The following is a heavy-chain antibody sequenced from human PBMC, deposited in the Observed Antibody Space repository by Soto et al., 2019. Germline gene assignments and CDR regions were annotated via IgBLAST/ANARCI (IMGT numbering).Heavy chain of an antibody. D-gene: IGHD6-13*01. V-gene: IGHV1-2*02. CDR1: GYTFTGYY. CDR2: INPNSGGT. CDR3: ARESNAAGTPFDY. Sequence: ASVKVSCKASGYTFTGYYMHWVRQAPGQGLEWMGWINPNSGGTNYAQKFQGRVTMTRDTSISTAYMELSRLRSDDTAVYYCARESNAAGTPFDYWGQGTLVTVSS. J-gene: IGHJ4*02.